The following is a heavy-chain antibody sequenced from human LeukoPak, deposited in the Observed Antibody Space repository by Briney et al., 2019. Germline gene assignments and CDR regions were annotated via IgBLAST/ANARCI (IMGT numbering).Heavy chain of an antibody. Sequence: AASEKVSCKASGYTFTSYGISWVRQAPGQGLEWMGWISAYNGNTNYAQKLQGRVTMTTDTSTSTAYMELRSLRSDDTAVYYCARELLRPEAYYDSSGVLPEIDYWGQGTLVTDSS. D-gene: IGHD3-22*01. CDR3: ARELLRPEAYYDSSGVLPEIDY. J-gene: IGHJ4*02. V-gene: IGHV1-18*01. CDR1: GYTFTSYG. CDR2: ISAYNGNT.